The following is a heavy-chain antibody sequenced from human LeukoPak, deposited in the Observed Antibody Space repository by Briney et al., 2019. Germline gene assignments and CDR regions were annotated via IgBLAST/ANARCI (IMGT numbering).Heavy chain of an antibody. CDR2: TYYRSKWYN. D-gene: IGHD6-13*01. V-gene: IGHV6-1*01. CDR3: ARGVDSSSWYVFGGNYFDY. CDR1: GDSVSSNSAA. Sequence: SQTLSLTCAISGDSVSSNSAAWNWIRQSPSRGLEWLGRTYYRSKWYNDYAVSVKSRITINPDTSKNQFSLQLNSVTPEDTAVYYCARGVDSSSWYVFGGNYFDYWGQGTLVTVSS. J-gene: IGHJ4*02.